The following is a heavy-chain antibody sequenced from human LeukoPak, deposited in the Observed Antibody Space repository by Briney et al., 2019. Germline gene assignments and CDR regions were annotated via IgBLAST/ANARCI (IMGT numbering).Heavy chain of an antibody. CDR1: GGSINFYY. D-gene: IGHD3-22*01. J-gene: IGHJ4*02. V-gene: IGHV4-4*07. Sequence: SETLSLTCTVSGGSINFYYWNWIRQPAGKGLEWIGRIYSSGTTNYNPSLKSRVTMSVDTSNNQFSLRLSSVTAADTAVYYCARDGYHYDSSGYYSLDYWGQGTLVTVSS. CDR3: ARDGYHYDSSGYYSLDY. CDR2: IYSSGTT.